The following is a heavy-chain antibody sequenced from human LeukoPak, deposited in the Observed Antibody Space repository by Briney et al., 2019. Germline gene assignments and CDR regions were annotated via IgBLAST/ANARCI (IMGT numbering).Heavy chain of an antibody. Sequence: SETLTLTCTVSGGPISSGSYYWSWIRQPTGKGLEWFGRIYTSGSTNYNPSLKRRVTISVDTSKNQISLKLSSVTAADTAVYYCARAVGPSIMRVPAAITYMDVWGKGTTVTVSS. CDR1: GGPISSGSYY. V-gene: IGHV4-61*02. J-gene: IGHJ6*03. CDR2: IYTSGST. CDR3: ARAVGPSIMRVPAAITYMDV. D-gene: IGHD2-2*02.